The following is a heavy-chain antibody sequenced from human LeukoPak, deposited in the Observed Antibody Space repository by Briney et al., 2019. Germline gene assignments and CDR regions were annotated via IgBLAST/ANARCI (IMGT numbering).Heavy chain of an antibody. CDR3: ARGSHFYDFDY. D-gene: IGHD1-26*01. Sequence: PSETLSLTCTVSGGSISSSSYYWGWIRQPPGKGLEWIGSIYYSGSTYYNPSLKSRVTISVDTSKNQFSLKLSSVTAADTAVYYCARGSHFYDFDYWGQGTLVTVSS. J-gene: IGHJ4*02. V-gene: IGHV4-39*07. CDR2: IYYSGST. CDR1: GGSISSSSYY.